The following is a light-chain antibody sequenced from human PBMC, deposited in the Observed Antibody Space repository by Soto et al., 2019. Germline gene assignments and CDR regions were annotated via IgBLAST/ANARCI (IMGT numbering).Light chain of an antibody. Sequence: QSALAQPASVSGSPGQSITISCTGTSSDVGAYDFVSWYQQHPDKAPKLMIFEVSNRPSGIPERFSGSNSGNTATLTISRVEAGDEADYYCQVWDSSSDHVVFGGGTKLTVL. V-gene: IGLV2-14*03. CDR2: EVS. CDR3: QVWDSSSDHVV. CDR1: SSDVGAYDF. J-gene: IGLJ2*01.